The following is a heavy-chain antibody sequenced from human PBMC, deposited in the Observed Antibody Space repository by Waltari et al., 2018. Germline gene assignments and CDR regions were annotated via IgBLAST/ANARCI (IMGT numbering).Heavy chain of an antibody. D-gene: IGHD3-3*01. V-gene: IGHV3-21*01. CDR3: AREITIFGVVISGGMDV. CDR1: GFTFSSYS. J-gene: IGHJ6*02. Sequence: EVQLVESGGGLVKPGGSLRLSCSASGFTFSSYSMTWVRQAPGKGLEWVSSISSSSSYIYYADSVKGRFTISRDNAKNSLYLQMNSLRAEDTAVYYCAREITIFGVVISGGMDVWGQGTTVTVSS. CDR2: ISSSSSYI.